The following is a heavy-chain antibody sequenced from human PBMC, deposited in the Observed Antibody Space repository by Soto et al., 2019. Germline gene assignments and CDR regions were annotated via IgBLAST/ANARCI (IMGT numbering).Heavy chain of an antibody. CDR2: INTDGSNT. D-gene: IGHD2-15*01. V-gene: IGHV3-74*01. CDR3: AREFCSGGNCYTYYFDP. J-gene: IGHJ5*02. Sequence: GGSLRLSCAASALTFNRYWMQWVRHAPGKGLVWVSHINTDGSNTNYADSVKGRFTISRDNAKSTLFLQMNSLRDEDTAVYYCAREFCSGGNCYTYYFDPWGQGIPVTVSS. CDR1: ALTFNRYW.